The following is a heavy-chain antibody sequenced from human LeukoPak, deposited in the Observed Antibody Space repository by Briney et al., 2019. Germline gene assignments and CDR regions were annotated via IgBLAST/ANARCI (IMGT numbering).Heavy chain of an antibody. CDR2: ISGSGGST. CDR1: GFTFSSYA. D-gene: IGHD2-21*02. CDR3: AKVPRYGGNSGTFDY. J-gene: IGHJ4*02. Sequence: GGSLRLSCAASGFTFSSYAMSLVRQAPGKGLEWVSAISGSGGSTYYADSVKGRFTISRDNSKNTLYLQMNSLRAEDTAVYYCAKVPRYGGNSGTFDYWGQGTLVTVSS. V-gene: IGHV3-23*01.